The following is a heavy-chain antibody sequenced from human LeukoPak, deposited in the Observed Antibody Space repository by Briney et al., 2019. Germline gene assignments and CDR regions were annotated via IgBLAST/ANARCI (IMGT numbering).Heavy chain of an antibody. V-gene: IGHV4-34*01. J-gene: IGHJ6*02. Sequence: SETLSLTCAVYGGSFSGYYWSWIRQPPGKGLEWIGEINHSGSTNYNPSLKSRVTISVDTSKNQFSLKLSSVTAADTAVYYCARGRRLLRGGYYYGMDVWGQGTTVTVSS. D-gene: IGHD3-22*01. CDR2: INHSGST. CDR3: ARGRRLLRGGYYYGMDV. CDR1: GGSFSGYY.